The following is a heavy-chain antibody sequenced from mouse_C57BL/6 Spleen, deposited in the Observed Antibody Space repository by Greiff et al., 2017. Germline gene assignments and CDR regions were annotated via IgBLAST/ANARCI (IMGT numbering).Heavy chain of an antibody. J-gene: IGHJ1*03. V-gene: IGHV14-4*01. Sequence: VQLQQSGAELVRPGASVKLSCTASGFNIKDDYMHWVKQRPEQGLEWIGWIDPENGDTEYASKFQGKATITADTSSNTAYLQLRSLTSEDTAVYYCTRYGNYFYWYFDVWGTGTTVTVSS. CDR1: GFNIKDDY. CDR2: IDPENGDT. CDR3: TRYGNYFYWYFDV. D-gene: IGHD2-1*01.